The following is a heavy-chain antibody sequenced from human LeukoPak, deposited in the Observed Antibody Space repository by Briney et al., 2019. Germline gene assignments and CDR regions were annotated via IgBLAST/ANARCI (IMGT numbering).Heavy chain of an antibody. CDR3: ARITYYYDSPPD. Sequence: SETLSLTCTVSGGSISSGEYYWSWIRQHPGKGLEWIGSIYYSGSTYYNTALKSRVTMSVDTSNNQFSLKLSSVTAADTAVYYCARITYYYDSPPDWGQGTLVTVSS. V-gene: IGHV4-39*01. D-gene: IGHD3-22*01. J-gene: IGHJ4*02. CDR2: IYYSGST. CDR1: GGSISSGEYY.